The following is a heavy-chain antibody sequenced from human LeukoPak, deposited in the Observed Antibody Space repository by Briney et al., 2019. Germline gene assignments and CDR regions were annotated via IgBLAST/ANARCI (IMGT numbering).Heavy chain of an antibody. Sequence: PSETLSLTCAVYGGSFSGYYWSWIRQPPGKGLEWIREINHSGSTNYNPSLKSRVTISVDTSKNQFSLKLSSVTAADTAVYYCTRQGASDLANFDYWGQGTLVTVSS. D-gene: IGHD1-26*01. V-gene: IGHV4-34*01. CDR2: INHSGST. CDR3: TRQGASDLANFDY. J-gene: IGHJ4*02. CDR1: GGSFSGYY.